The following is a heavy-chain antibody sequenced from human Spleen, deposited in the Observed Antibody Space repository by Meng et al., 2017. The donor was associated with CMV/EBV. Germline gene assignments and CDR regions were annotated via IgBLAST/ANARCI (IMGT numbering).Heavy chain of an antibody. CDR3: AKSSAGRSGFEDY. CDR1: GFTFGSYE. CDR2: IRYDGTNI. J-gene: IGHJ4*02. Sequence: GESLKISCAASGFTFGSYEMNWVRQAPGKGLEWVTFIRYDGTNIHYADSVKGRFTISRDNSKNTVYLQMNSLRAEDTAMYYCAKSSAGRSGFEDYWGQGTLVTVSS. D-gene: IGHD5-12*01. V-gene: IGHV3-30*02.